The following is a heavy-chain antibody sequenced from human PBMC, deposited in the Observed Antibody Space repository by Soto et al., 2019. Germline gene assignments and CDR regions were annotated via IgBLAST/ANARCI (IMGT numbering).Heavy chain of an antibody. CDR1: GFSFSSYW. V-gene: IGHV3-7*01. D-gene: IGHD3-3*01. CDR2: IKQDGSDK. J-gene: IGHJ6*03. CDR3: ARSGDVLRFLEWLPYYMDV. Sequence: GGSLRLSCAASGFSFSSYWMSWVRQAPGKGLEWVANIKQDGSDKHYVDSVKGRFTISRDNAKNSLYLQMNSLRAEDTAVYYCARSGDVLRFLEWLPYYMDVWGKGTTVTVSS.